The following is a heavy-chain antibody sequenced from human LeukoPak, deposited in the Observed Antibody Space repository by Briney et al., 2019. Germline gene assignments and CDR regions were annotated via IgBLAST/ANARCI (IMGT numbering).Heavy chain of an antibody. CDR1: GGSISSGSYY. CDR3: ARGSYDFWSGYYSAFDI. Sequence: PSETLSLTCTVSGGSISSGSYYWSWIRQPAGKGLEWIGRIYSSGSTNYNPSLKSRVSISVDTSKNEFSLKLSSVTAADTAVYFCARGSYDFWSGYYSAFDIWGQGTMVTVSS. J-gene: IGHJ3*02. CDR2: IYSSGST. V-gene: IGHV4-61*02. D-gene: IGHD3-3*01.